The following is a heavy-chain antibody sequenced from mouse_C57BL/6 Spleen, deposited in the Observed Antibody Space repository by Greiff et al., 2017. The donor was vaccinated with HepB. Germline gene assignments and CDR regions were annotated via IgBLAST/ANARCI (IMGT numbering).Heavy chain of an antibody. D-gene: IGHD1-1*01. J-gene: IGHJ3*01. CDR1: GYTFTSYN. CDR3: ARDYYYGSSYDWFAY. Sequence: LQESGAELVRPGASVKMSCKASGYTFTSYNMHWVKQTPRQGLEWIGAIYPGNGDTSYNQKFKGKATLTVDKSSSTAYMQLSSLTSEDSAVYFCARDYYYGSSYDWFAYWGQGTLVTVSA. CDR2: IYPGNGDT. V-gene: IGHV1-12*01.